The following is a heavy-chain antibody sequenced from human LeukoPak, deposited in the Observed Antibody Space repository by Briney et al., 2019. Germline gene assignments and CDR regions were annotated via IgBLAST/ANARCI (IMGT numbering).Heavy chain of an antibody. Sequence: GGSLRLSCAASGFTSSSYGMHWVRQAPGKGLEWVAVIWHDGSKKYYGDSVKGQFTISRDISKNTLYLQMNSLRAEDTAVYYCAREQSAYCGGDCSAGGYWGQGTLVTVSS. J-gene: IGHJ4*02. CDR1: GFTSSSYG. CDR2: IWHDGSKK. D-gene: IGHD2-21*02. V-gene: IGHV3-33*01. CDR3: AREQSAYCGGDCSAGGY.